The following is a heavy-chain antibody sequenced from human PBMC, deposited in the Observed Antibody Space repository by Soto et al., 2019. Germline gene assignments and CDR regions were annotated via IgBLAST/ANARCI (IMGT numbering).Heavy chain of an antibody. J-gene: IGHJ6*02. D-gene: IGHD2-21*02. CDR3: THSRCGGDYLQSYSSHYYYGMDV. CDR2: IYWDDDK. CDR1: GFSLSTGGVG. Sequence: QITLMESGPTLVKPTQTLTLTCTFSGFSLSTGGVGVGWIRQPPGKALEWLALIYWDDDKRYSPSLRSRLTITKDTSKNQVVLTMTNMDPVDTATYYCTHSRCGGDYLQSYSSHYYYGMDVWGQRTTVTVSS. V-gene: IGHV2-5*02.